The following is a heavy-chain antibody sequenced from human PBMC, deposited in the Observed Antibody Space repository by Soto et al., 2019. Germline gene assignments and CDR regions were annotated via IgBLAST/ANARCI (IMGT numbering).Heavy chain of an antibody. CDR1: GFTFTSSA. V-gene: IGHV1-58*01. D-gene: IGHD5-18*01. Sequence: SVKFSCKASGFTFTSSAVQWVRQARGQRLEWIGWIVVGSGNTNYAQKFQERVTITADKSTSTAYMELSSLRSEDTAVYYCARDFSDTAADRYYYYGMDVWGQGTTVTVSS. CDR3: ARDFSDTAADRYYYYGMDV. CDR2: IVVGSGNT. J-gene: IGHJ6*02.